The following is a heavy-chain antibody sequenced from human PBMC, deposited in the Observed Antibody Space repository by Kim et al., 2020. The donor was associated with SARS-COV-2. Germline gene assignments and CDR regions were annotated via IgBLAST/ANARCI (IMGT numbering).Heavy chain of an antibody. J-gene: IGHJ4*02. Sequence: KTRVTISVDTSKNQFSLKLGSVTTADTAVYYCARHDRAAAGDYYFDYWGQGTLVTVSS. CDR3: ARHDRAAAGDYYFDY. V-gene: IGHV4-39*01. D-gene: IGHD6-13*01.